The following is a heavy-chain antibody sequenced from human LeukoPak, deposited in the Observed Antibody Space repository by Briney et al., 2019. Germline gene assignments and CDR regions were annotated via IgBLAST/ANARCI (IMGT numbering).Heavy chain of an antibody. CDR2: ISYDGSNK. CDR1: GFTFSSYG. Sequence: GRSLRLSCAASGFTFSSYGMHWFRQAPGKGLEWVAVISYDGSNKYYADSVKGRFTNSRDNSKNTLYLQMNSLRAEDTAVYYCAKGGPTVKGNYSDYWGQGTLVTVSS. J-gene: IGHJ4*02. D-gene: IGHD4-17*01. V-gene: IGHV3-30*18. CDR3: AKGGPTVKGNYSDY.